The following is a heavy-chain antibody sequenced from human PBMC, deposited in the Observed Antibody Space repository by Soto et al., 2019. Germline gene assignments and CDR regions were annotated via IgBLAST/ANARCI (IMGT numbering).Heavy chain of an antibody. CDR3: AKGAVAGTPTSYYYYGMDV. D-gene: IGHD6-19*01. J-gene: IGHJ6*02. Sequence: QVQLLQSGAEVKKPGSSVRVSCEASGGTFRTYAISWVRQAPGQGLEWMGEIIPVFGTVNYAQKFQGGVTITADESTTTVYMDLRSLRSEATAVYYCAKGAVAGTPTSYYYYGMDVWDQGSTFTVSS. V-gene: IGHV1-69*12. CDR1: GGTFRTYA. CDR2: IIPVFGTV.